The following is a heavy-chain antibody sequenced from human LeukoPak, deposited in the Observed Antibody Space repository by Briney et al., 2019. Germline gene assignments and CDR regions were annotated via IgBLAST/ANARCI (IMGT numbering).Heavy chain of an antibody. J-gene: IGHJ4*02. CDR3: ASLVVVSTFDY. V-gene: IGHV4-38-2*01. CDR1: GYSISNGYY. D-gene: IGHD2-2*01. CDR2: IYHSGST. Sequence: SETLSLTCAVSGYSISNGYYWGWIRQPPGKGLEWIGSIYHSGSTYYNPSLKSRVTISVDTSKNQFSLKLSSVTAADTAVYYCASLVVVSTFDYWGQGTLVTASS.